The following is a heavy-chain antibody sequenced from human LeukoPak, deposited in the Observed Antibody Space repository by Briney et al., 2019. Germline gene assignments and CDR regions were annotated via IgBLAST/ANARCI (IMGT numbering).Heavy chain of an antibody. V-gene: IGHV1-18*01. Sequence: VASVKVSCKASGYSFNTYGISWVRRAPGQGLEWMGWVSADNGETNYAQKFQGRVTMTTDTSTSTAYMELRSLRSDDTAAYYCARDYQLLLLWDCFDPWGQGTLVSVSS. CDR3: ARDYQLLLLWDCFDP. J-gene: IGHJ5*02. CDR1: GYSFNTYG. CDR2: VSADNGET. D-gene: IGHD2-2*01.